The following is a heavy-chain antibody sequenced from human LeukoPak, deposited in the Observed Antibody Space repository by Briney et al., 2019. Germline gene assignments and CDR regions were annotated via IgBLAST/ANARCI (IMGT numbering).Heavy chain of an antibody. V-gene: IGHV4-59*01. J-gene: IGHJ4*02. Sequence: SETLSLACTVSGGSISSYYWSWIRQPPGKGLEWIGYIYYSGSTNYNPSLKSRVTISVDTSKNQFSLKLSSVTAADTAVYYCARVMRDYDFWSGYSIEPRFDYWGQGTLVTVSS. CDR2: IYYSGST. CDR3: ARVMRDYDFWSGYSIEPRFDY. D-gene: IGHD3-3*01. CDR1: GGSISSYY.